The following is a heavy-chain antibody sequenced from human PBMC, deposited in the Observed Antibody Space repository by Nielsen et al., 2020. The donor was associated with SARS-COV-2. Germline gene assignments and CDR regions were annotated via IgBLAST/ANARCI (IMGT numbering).Heavy chain of an antibody. D-gene: IGHD6-19*01. J-gene: IGHJ6*02. CDR2: IGAGGDNI. CDR1: GFTFSRHA. Sequence: GGSLRLSCAASGFTFSRHAMNWVRQAPGKGLEWVSIIGAGGDNIYYADSVKGRFTISRDNSKNTLYLQMNSLGADDTAIYYCTRRVAGGTMDVWGQGTTVTVSS. V-gene: IGHV3-23*01. CDR3: TRRVAGGTMDV.